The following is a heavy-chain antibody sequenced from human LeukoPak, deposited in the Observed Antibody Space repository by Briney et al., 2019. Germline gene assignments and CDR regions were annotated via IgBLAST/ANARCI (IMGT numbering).Heavy chain of an antibody. CDR1: GGTFSSYA. J-gene: IGHJ5*02. CDR2: IIPIFGTA. Sequence: ASVKVSCKASGGTFSSYAISWVRQAPGQGLEWMGGIIPIFGTANYAQKFQGRVTITTDESTSTAYMELSSLGSEDTAVYYCARAGGYVYNWFDPWGQGTLVTVSS. V-gene: IGHV1-69*05. CDR3: ARAGGYVYNWFDP. D-gene: IGHD5-12*01.